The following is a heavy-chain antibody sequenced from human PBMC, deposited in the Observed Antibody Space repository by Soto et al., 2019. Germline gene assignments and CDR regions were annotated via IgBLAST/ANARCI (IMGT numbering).Heavy chain of an antibody. Sequence: GGSLRLSCTVAGFKFDKYAINWVRQAPGKGLEWVGLIRNQSYDEATQYAASVNGRFTISRDNSNKIAYLQMDSLKTEDSALYYCTRAESPAVAYFFDSWGRGALVTVSS. CDR2: IRNQSYDEAT. CDR3: TRAESPAVAYFFDS. D-gene: IGHD2-15*01. V-gene: IGHV3-49*04. J-gene: IGHJ4*02. CDR1: GFKFDKYA.